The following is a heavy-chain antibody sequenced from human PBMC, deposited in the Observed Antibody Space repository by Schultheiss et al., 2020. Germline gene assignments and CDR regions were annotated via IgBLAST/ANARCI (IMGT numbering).Heavy chain of an antibody. CDR1: GFTFSNAW. CDR3: TAAMIVVVIGGPDY. D-gene: IGHD3-22*01. CDR2: IKSKTDGGTT. J-gene: IGHJ4*02. Sequence: SCAASGFTFSNAWMSWVRQAPGKGLEWVGRIKSKTDGGTTDYAAPVKGRFTISRDDSKNTLYLQMNSLKTEDTAVYYCTAAMIVVVIGGPDYWGQGTLVTVSS. V-gene: IGHV3-15*01.